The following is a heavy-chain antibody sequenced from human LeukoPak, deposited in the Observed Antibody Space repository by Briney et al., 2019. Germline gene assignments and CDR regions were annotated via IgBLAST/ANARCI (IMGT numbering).Heavy chain of an antibody. CDR3: ARGDAFSGDH. V-gene: IGHV3-7*04. CDR1: GFSFTNFW. Sequence: GGSLRLXCAVSGFSFTNFWMSWVRQAPGRGLEWVANIHPEGNEKYHVESVKGRFTISRDNTKNLLFLQMNGLRVEDTAVYYCARGDAFSGDHWGQGTLVTVSS. J-gene: IGHJ4*02. CDR2: IHPEGNEK.